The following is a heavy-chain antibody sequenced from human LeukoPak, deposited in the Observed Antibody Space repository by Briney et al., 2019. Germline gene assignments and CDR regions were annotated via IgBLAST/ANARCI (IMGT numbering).Heavy chain of an antibody. CDR1: GGSISSGGYY. Sequence: PSQTLSLTCTVSGGSISSGGYYWSWIRQHPGKGLEWIGYIYYSGSTYYNPSLKSRVTISVDTSKNQFSLKLSSVTAADTAVYYCARTPRYYDILTGYYPRYYFDYWGQETLVTVSS. CDR3: ARTPRYYDILTGYYPRYYFDY. D-gene: IGHD3-9*01. J-gene: IGHJ4*02. V-gene: IGHV4-31*03. CDR2: IYYSGST.